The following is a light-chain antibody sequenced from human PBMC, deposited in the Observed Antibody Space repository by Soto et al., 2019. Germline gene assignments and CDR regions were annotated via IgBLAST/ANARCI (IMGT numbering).Light chain of an antibody. CDR2: KAS. CDR1: QSISSW. V-gene: IGKV1-5*03. CDR3: QQYKSYPWT. J-gene: IGKJ1*01. Sequence: DVQRTESPSTLSAAVGDRVTITCRASQSISSWLAWYQQKPGRAPKLLIYKASSLETEVPSRFSGSGSGTEFTLTISSLQPDDIATYYCQQYKSYPWTFGQGTKVEIK.